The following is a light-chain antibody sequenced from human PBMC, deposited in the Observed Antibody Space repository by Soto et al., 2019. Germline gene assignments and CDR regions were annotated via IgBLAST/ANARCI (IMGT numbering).Light chain of an antibody. J-gene: IGLJ2*01. CDR2: QDN. CDR3: QAWDSSTVV. Sequence: SYELTQPPSVSVSPGQTASITCSGDKLGDKYASWYHQKPGQSPVLVIYQDNKRPSGIPERFSGSNSGNTATLTISGTQAMDEADYFCQAWDSSTVVFGGGTKVTVL. V-gene: IGLV3-1*01. CDR1: KLGDKY.